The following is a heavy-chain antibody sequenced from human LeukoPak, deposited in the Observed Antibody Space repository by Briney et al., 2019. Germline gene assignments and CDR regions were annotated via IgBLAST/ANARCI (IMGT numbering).Heavy chain of an antibody. V-gene: IGHV1-18*01. CDR2: ISAYNGNT. CDR3: ASSPAAALVY. J-gene: IGHJ4*02. D-gene: IGHD2-2*01. CDR1: GYTFTSYG. Sequence: AASVKVSCKASGYTFTSYGISWVRQAPGQGLEWMGWISAYNGNTNYAQKFQGRVTMTRDTSISTAYMELSRLRSDDTAVYYCASSPAAALVYWGQGTLVTVSS.